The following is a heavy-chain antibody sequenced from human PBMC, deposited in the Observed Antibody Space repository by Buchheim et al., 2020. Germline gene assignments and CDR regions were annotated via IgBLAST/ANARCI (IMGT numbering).Heavy chain of an antibody. CDR2: INEDGSHT. J-gene: IGHJ4*02. CDR1: GFTFGRYW. Sequence: EVQVVESGGGLVQPGGSLGLSCAASGFTFGRYWMHWVRQAPGGALVWVSRINEDGSHTTYTDSVKGRFTVSRDNAKNTLYLQMNSLTAEDTAVYYCSKDMSGAEDSWGQGTL. D-gene: IGHD2-15*01. V-gene: IGHV3-74*03. CDR3: SKDMSGAEDS.